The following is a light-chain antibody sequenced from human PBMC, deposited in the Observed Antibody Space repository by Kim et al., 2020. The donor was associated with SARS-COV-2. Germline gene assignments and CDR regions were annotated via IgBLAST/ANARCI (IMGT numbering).Light chain of an antibody. Sequence: QAVTHACLRPQRERGSYTRVSWYQQPPATAPNFVSYEVSNRPAGVPDRFSGSKPGNTASLTISGLQAEDGAGYFCSSDTSSSLYVFGTGTKVTVL. CDR3: SSDTSSSLYV. CDR2: EVS. CDR1: QRERGSYTR. J-gene: IGLJ1*01. V-gene: IGLV2-18*02.